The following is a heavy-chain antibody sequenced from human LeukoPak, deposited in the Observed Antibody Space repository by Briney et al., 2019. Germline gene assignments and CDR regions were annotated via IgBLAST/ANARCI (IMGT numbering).Heavy chain of an antibody. Sequence: GGSLRLSCAASGFAFSFYAMSWLRQPPGKGLEWVSTNNANSGTTSYAASVRGRFTISRDNSKNTLYLQVNTLRADDTATYYCAKPISGGLAVTADWFHPWGQGTLVVVSS. V-gene: IGHV3-23*01. J-gene: IGHJ5*01. CDR2: NNANSGTT. CDR3: AKPISGGLAVTADWFHP. D-gene: IGHD6-19*01. CDR1: GFAFSFYA.